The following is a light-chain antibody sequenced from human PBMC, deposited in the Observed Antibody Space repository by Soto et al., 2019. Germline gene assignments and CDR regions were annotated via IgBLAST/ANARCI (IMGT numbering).Light chain of an antibody. CDR1: QSMSSW. CDR3: QQYSNWPPYT. CDR2: DAS. V-gene: IGKV1-5*01. Sequence: IQLPHSASTLSASVGARVTITCWASQSMSSWLAWYQQKPGKAPKLLIYDASSLESGVPSRFSGSGSGTEFTLTISALQSEDAAIYYCQQYSNWPPYTLGQGTKVDIK. J-gene: IGKJ2*01.